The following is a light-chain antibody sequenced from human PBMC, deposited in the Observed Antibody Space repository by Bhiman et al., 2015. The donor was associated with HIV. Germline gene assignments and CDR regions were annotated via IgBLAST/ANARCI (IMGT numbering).Light chain of an antibody. J-gene: IGLJ2*01. CDR3: GTWDSSLSAGV. CDR2: ENN. V-gene: IGLV1-51*02. CDR1: SSNIGNNY. Sequence: QSLLTQPPSVSAAPGQKVTISCSGSSSNIGNNYVSWYQQLPGTAPKLLIYENNKRPSGIPDRFSGSKSGTSATLGITGLQTGDEADYYCGTWDSSLSAGVFGGGTKLTV.